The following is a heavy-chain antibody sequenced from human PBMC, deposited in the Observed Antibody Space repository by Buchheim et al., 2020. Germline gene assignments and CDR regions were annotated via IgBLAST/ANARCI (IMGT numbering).Heavy chain of an antibody. CDR1: GFTFSSYW. CDR2: IKQDGSEK. J-gene: IGHJ6*02. Sequence: EVQLVESGGGLVQPGGSLRLSCAASGFTFSSYWMSWVRQAPGKGLEWVANIKQDGSEKYYVDSVKGRFTISRDNAKNSLYLQMNSLRGEDTAVYYCARDLGIAAEEESYYYYGMDVWGQGTT. D-gene: IGHD6-13*01. CDR3: ARDLGIAAEEESYYYYGMDV. V-gene: IGHV3-7*01.